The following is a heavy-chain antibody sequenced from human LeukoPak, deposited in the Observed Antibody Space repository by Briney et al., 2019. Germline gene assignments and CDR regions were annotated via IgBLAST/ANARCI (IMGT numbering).Heavy chain of an antibody. V-gene: IGHV3-74*01. CDR3: AHISSSYYYFDS. D-gene: IGHD6-13*01. Sequence: GGSLRLSCAASGFTFSSFWMHWVRQVPGKGLVWLARINSDGRNTNYADSVKGRFTISRDNAKNTLYLQMNSLRAEDTAVYYCAHISSSYYYFDSWGQGTLATVSS. J-gene: IGHJ4*02. CDR1: GFTFSSFW. CDR2: INSDGRNT.